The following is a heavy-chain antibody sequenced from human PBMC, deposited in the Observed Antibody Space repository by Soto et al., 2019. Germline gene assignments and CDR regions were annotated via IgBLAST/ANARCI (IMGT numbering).Heavy chain of an antibody. CDR1: GYTFTTSA. Sequence: ASVKVSCKASGYTFTTSAMHWVRQAPGQRLEWMGWINAGNGNTKYSQKFQGRVTATRDTSASTAYMELSSLRSEDAAVYYCARIIYPDAFDIWGQGTMVTVSS. J-gene: IGHJ3*02. CDR2: INAGNGNT. V-gene: IGHV1-3*01. CDR3: ARIIYPDAFDI. D-gene: IGHD2-2*02.